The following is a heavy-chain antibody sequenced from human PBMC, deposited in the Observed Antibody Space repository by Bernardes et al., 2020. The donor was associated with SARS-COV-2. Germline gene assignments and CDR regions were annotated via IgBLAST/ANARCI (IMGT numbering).Heavy chain of an antibody. CDR1: GYTFTSYY. Sequence: ASVKVSCKASGYTFTSYYMHWVRQAPGQGLEWMGIINPSGGSTSYAQKFQGRVTMTRDTSTSTVYMELSSLRSEDTAVYYCARGGMVYAIHYYYYGMDVWGQGTTVTVSS. CDR3: ARGGMVYAIHYYYYGMDV. V-gene: IGHV1-46*01. J-gene: IGHJ6*02. CDR2: INPSGGST. D-gene: IGHD2-8*01.